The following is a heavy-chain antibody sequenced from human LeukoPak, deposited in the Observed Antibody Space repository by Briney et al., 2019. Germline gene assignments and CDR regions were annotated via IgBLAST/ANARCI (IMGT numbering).Heavy chain of an antibody. J-gene: IGHJ6*02. CDR2: INPNSGGT. V-gene: IGHV1-2*02. CDR1: GYTFTGYY. D-gene: IGHD3-16*01. CDR3: ARALSLSYGMDV. Sequence: ASVKVSRKASGYTFTGYYMHWVRQAPGQGLEWMGWINPNSGGTNYAQKFQGRVTMTRDTSISIAYMELSRLGSDDTAVYYCARALSLSYGMDVWGQGTTVTVSS.